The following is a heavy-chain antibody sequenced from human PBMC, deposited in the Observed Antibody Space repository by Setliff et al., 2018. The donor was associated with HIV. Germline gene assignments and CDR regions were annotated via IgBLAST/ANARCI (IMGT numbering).Heavy chain of an antibody. V-gene: IGHV3-48*03. CDR3: ARERPYMDV. CDR1: GLTFSSYE. Sequence: GGSLRLSCAASGLTFSSYEMNWVRQAPGKGLEWVSYISTSGSIKYYADSVKGRFTISRDNAKNSLYLQMNSLRVEDTALYYCARERPYMDVWGKGTTVTVSS. J-gene: IGHJ6*04. CDR2: ISTSGSIK.